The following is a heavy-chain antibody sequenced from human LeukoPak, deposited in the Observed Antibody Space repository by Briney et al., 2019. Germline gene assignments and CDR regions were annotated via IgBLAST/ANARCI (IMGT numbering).Heavy chain of an antibody. J-gene: IGHJ3*02. CDR3: ARHAASSSGWYQGSIVAFDI. Sequence: EPSETLSLTCTVSGGSISSYYWSWIRQPPGKGLEWIGYIYYSGSTNYNPSLKSRVTISVDTSKNQFSLKLSSVTAADTAVYYCARHAASSSGWYQGSIVAFDIWGQGTMVTVSS. V-gene: IGHV4-59*08. CDR2: IYYSGST. D-gene: IGHD6-19*01. CDR1: GGSISSYY.